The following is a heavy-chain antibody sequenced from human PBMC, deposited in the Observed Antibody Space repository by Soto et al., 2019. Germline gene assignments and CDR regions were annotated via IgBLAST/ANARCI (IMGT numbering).Heavy chain of an antibody. D-gene: IGHD1-1*01. CDR1: GFTFSPYG. CDR3: AKSVYNWNDGFLDY. CDR2: ISYDGKNK. Sequence: QVQLVESGGGVVQPGRSLRLSCAASGFTFSPYGMHWVRQAPGKGLEWVAVISYDGKNKYYADSVKGRFTISRDNSKNTLYLQMSSLRAEDTAVYYCAKSVYNWNDGFLDYWGQGTLVTVSS. J-gene: IGHJ4*02. V-gene: IGHV3-30*18.